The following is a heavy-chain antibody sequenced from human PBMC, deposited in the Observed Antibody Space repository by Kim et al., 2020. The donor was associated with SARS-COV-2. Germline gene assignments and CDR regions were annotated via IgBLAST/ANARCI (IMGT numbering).Heavy chain of an antibody. V-gene: IGHV3-7*01. CDR3: ATGGRGDY. Sequence: GSHKYYADPVKGRFTISRDNANNLLYLQMNSLRAEDTAVYYCATGGRGDYWGQGTLVTVSS. CDR2: GSHK. J-gene: IGHJ4*02. D-gene: IGHD1-26*01.